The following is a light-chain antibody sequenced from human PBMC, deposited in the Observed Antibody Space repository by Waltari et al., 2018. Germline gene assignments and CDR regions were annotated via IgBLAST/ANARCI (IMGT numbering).Light chain of an antibody. CDR2: AAS. J-gene: IGKJ1*01. Sequence: DIQMTQSPSSLSSSVGDRVTITCRASKCISSYLNWYQHKPGKAPKLLIYAASSLQSGVPPRFSGSGSGTDFTLTISSLQPEDFATYYCQQSYSTPPTFGQGTKVEIK. CDR1: KCISSY. CDR3: QQSYSTPPT. V-gene: IGKV1-39*01.